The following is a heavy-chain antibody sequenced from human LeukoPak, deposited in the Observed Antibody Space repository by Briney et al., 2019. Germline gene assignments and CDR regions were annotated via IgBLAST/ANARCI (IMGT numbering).Heavy chain of an antibody. V-gene: IGHV1-69*05. CDR3: ARDQGYYYDSTGYVFDS. CDR1: GGTFSSYA. D-gene: IGHD3-22*01. J-gene: IGHJ4*02. Sequence: SVKVSCKASGGTFSSYAISWVRQAPGQGLEWMGGIIPIFGTANYAQKSQGRVTITTDESTSTAYMELSSLRSEDTAVYYCARDQGYYYDSTGYVFDSWGQGTLVTVSS. CDR2: IIPIFGTA.